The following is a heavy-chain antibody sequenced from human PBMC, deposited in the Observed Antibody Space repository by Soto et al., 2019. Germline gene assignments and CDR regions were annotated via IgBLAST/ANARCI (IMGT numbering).Heavy chain of an antibody. CDR2: VSSYNGNT. Sequence: ASVKVSCKTSGYTFTDHGIDWVRQAPGQGLEWVGWVSSYNGNTNYAYNLKDRVIMTTDASTSTAYTELRGLRSDDTAVYYCAREVEGSYSPADFWGQGTPVTVSS. CDR1: GYTFTDHG. CDR3: AREVEGSYSPADF. V-gene: IGHV1-18*01. D-gene: IGHD3-10*01. J-gene: IGHJ4*02.